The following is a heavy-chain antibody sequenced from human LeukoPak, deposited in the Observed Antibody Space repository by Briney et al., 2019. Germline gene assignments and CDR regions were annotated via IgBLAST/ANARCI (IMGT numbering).Heavy chain of an antibody. CDR2: ISWNSGSI. V-gene: IGHV3-9*01. CDR1: GFTFDDYA. J-gene: IGHJ1*01. Sequence: PGGSLRLSCAASGFTFDDYALPGFRQAPGKGREWVSGISWNSGSIGYADSVKGRFTISRDNAKNSLYLQMNSLRAEDTALYYCAKALEYGGNSGTEYFQHWGQGTLVTVSS. CDR3: AKALEYGGNSGTEYFQH. D-gene: IGHD4-23*01.